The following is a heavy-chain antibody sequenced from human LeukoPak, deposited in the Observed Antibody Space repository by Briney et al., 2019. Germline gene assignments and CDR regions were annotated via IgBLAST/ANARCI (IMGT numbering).Heavy chain of an antibody. CDR3: AKGSGSYSFRWYFDL. D-gene: IGHD1-26*01. CDR2: ISGSGGST. Sequence: GGSLRLSCAASGFTFSNYAMSWVRQAPGKGLEWVSAISGSGGSTYYADSVKGRFTISRDNSKNTLYLQMNSLRAEDTAVYYCAKGSGSYSFRWYFDLWGRGTLVTVSS. J-gene: IGHJ2*01. CDR1: GFTFSNYA. V-gene: IGHV3-23*01.